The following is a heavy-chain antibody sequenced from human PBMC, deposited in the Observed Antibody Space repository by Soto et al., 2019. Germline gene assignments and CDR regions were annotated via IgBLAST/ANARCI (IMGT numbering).Heavy chain of an antibody. CDR2: TYYRSKWYN. J-gene: IGHJ5*02. D-gene: IGHD2-15*01. CDR1: GDSVSSNSAA. V-gene: IGHV6-1*01. Sequence: SQTLSLTCAISGDSVSSNSAAWNWIRQSPSRGLEWLGRTYYRSKWYNDYAISVKSRITINPDTSKNQFSLQLNSVTPEDTAVYYCARSYCSGGSCPYWFDLWGQGAQVTV. CDR3: ARSYCSGGSCPYWFDL.